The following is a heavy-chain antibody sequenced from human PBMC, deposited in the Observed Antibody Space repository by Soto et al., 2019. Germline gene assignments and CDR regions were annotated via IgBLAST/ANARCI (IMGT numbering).Heavy chain of an antibody. J-gene: IGHJ4*02. D-gene: IGHD3-16*01. CDR1: GFTFDRYA. CDR2: ICPDSATV. Sequence: EVQLVESGGGLVQPGGYLRLSCVASGFTFDRYAMNWVRQAPGKGLEWLSWICPDSATVEYSDSVTGRFTMSRDDAKNLLNLQMNSLKDEDTAVYYRARDHRWAFDYWGQGTRVTVTS. CDR3: ARDHRWAFDY. V-gene: IGHV3-48*02.